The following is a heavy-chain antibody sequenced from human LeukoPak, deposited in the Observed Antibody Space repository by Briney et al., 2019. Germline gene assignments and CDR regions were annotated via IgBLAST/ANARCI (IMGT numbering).Heavy chain of an antibody. J-gene: IGHJ4*02. CDR1: GGSISSSSYY. CDR3: ARHVSGGYSYGYYFDY. Sequence: PSETLSLTCTVSGGSISSSSYYWGWIRQPPGKGLEWIGSIYYSGSTSYNPSLKSRVTVSVDTSKNQLSLKLTSVTAADTAIYYCARHVSGGYSYGYYFDYWGQGTLVTVSS. D-gene: IGHD5-18*01. CDR2: IYYSGST. V-gene: IGHV4-39*01.